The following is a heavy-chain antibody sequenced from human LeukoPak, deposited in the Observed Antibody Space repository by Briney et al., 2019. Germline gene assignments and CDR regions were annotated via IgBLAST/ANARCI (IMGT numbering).Heavy chain of an antibody. D-gene: IGHD3-3*01. CDR2: ISGSGGST. CDR1: GFTFSSYA. Sequence: GGSLRLSCAASGFTFSSYAMSWVRQAPGKGLEWVSAISGSGGSTYYADSVKGRFTISRDNSKNTLYLQMNSLRAEDTAVYYCAKEGPYDFWSGSYNWFDPWGQGTLVTVSS. V-gene: IGHV3-23*01. J-gene: IGHJ5*02. CDR3: AKEGPYDFWSGSYNWFDP.